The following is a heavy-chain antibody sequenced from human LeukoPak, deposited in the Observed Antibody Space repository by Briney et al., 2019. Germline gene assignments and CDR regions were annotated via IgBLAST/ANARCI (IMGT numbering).Heavy chain of an antibody. V-gene: IGHV3-30*02. J-gene: IGHJ4*02. CDR3: ARASGSYDGNYFDY. CDR1: GFTFSIYG. Sequence: GGSLRLSCAASGFTFSIYGMHWVRQAPGKGLEWVAFIRYDGSNKYYADSVKGRFTISRGNAKNSLYLQMNSLRAEDTAVYYCARASGSYDGNYFDYWGQGTLVTVSS. CDR2: IRYDGSNK. D-gene: IGHD1-26*01.